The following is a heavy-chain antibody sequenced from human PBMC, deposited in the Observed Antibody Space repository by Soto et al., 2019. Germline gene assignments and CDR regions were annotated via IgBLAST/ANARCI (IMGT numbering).Heavy chain of an antibody. J-gene: IGHJ4*02. CDR2: ISSGSKTI. CDR3: AREDILGVRSFDY. Sequence: EVQLVESGGGLVQWGGSLRLSCVASGFTFSAYSVNWVRQAPGKGLEWVSYISSGSKTIYYAESVKGRFTVSRDNARNSQYLQMNSLRDEDTAVYYCAREDILGVRSFDYWGQGTLVTVSS. D-gene: IGHD3-9*01. CDR1: GFTFSAYS. V-gene: IGHV3-48*02.